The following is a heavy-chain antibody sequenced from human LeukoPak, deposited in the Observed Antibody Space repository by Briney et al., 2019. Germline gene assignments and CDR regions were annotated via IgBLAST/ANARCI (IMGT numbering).Heavy chain of an antibody. V-gene: IGHV4-59*12. J-gene: IGHJ4*02. CDR1: GGSISSYY. Sequence: SETLSLTCTVSGGSISSYYWSWIRQPPGKGLEWIGYIYYSGSTNYNPSLKSRVTISVDTSKNQFSLKLSSVTAADTAVYYCARDHYGSGSYYNWGQGTLVTVSS. CDR3: ARDHYGSGSYYN. CDR2: IYYSGST. D-gene: IGHD3-10*01.